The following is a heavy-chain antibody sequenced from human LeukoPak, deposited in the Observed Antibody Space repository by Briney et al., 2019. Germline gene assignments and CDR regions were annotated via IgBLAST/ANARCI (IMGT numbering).Heavy chain of an antibody. CDR2: INHSGST. J-gene: IGHJ6*03. Sequence: SETLSLXCAVYGGSFSGYYWRWIRQPPGKALEWIGEINHSGSTNYNPSLKSRVTISVDTSKNQFSLKLSSVTAADTAVYYCARLTVTGGLYYYYYMDVWGKGTTVTVSS. V-gene: IGHV4-34*01. CDR1: GGSFSGYY. D-gene: IGHD4-17*01. CDR3: ARLTVTGGLYYYYYMDV.